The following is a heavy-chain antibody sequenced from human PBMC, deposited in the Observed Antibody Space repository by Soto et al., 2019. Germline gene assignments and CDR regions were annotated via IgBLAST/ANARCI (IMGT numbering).Heavy chain of an antibody. V-gene: IGHV4-38-2*01. D-gene: IGHD1-7*01. Sequence: SLTCAVSAYSISSDYYWGWIRQPPGKGLEWIGSIYHSGTTYYNPSLMSRVTISLDTSRNQFSLKLTSVTAADSAVYFCARSTSWNYWFDPWGQGTLVTVSS. CDR2: IYHSGTT. CDR1: AYSISSDYY. CDR3: ARSTSWNYWFDP. J-gene: IGHJ5*02.